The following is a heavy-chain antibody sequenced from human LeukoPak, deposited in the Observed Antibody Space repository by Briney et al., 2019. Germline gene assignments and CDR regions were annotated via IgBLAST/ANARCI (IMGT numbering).Heavy chain of an antibody. V-gene: IGHV3-15*01. Sequence: GGSLRLSWAASGFTFSNVWMSWVRQAAGKGLEWVGRIKSKSDGGTTDYAPPEKGRFTISRDDSKNTLYLQMNSLKTEDTAVYYCVTFSMIVVVITDWGEGTLVTVS. CDR3: VTFSMIVVVITD. CDR2: IKSKSDGGTT. D-gene: IGHD3-22*01. CDR1: GFTFSNVW. J-gene: IGHJ4*02.